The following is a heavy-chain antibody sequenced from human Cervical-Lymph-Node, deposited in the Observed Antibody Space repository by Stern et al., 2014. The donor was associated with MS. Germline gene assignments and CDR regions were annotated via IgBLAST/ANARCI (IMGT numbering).Heavy chain of an antibody. CDR2: IYPGDSDT. J-gene: IGHJ6*02. V-gene: IGHV5-51*01. CDR1: GYSFSTYW. D-gene: IGHD2-15*01. CDR3: ARRLQGYRSGGGSYAPYGMDV. Sequence: VQLVESGAEVKKPGESLKISCKGSGYSFSTYWIAWVRQMPGKGLEWMAMIYPGDSDTRYSPSFQGQVTISADKSINTAYLQWSSLKASDTAMYYCARRLQGYRSGGGSYAPYGMDVWGQGTTVTVSS.